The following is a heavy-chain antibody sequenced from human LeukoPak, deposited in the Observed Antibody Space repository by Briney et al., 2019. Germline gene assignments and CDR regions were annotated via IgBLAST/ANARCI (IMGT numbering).Heavy chain of an antibody. Sequence: GGSLRLSCAASGLTFSSYAMHWVRQAPGKGLEWVAVISYDRSNKYYADSVKGRFTISRDNSKNTLYLQMNSLRAEDTAVYYCARDNRRYCSSTSCYNWFDPWGQGTLVTVSS. CDR3: ARDNRRYCSSTSCYNWFDP. D-gene: IGHD2-2*01. J-gene: IGHJ5*02. V-gene: IGHV3-30-3*01. CDR1: GLTFSSYA. CDR2: ISYDRSNK.